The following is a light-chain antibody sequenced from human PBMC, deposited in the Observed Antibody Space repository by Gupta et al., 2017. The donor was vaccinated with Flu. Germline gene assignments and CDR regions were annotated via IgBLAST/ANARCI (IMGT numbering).Light chain of an antibody. V-gene: IGKV4-1*01. J-gene: IGKJ2*03. CDR1: QSVLYSSNNKNY. Sequence: DMVMTQSPDSLAVSLGERATINCKSSQSVLYSSNNKNYLAWYQQKPGQPPKLLIYWASTRESGVPDRFSGSGSGTDFTLTINSLQAEDVAVYYCQQDYGIPYSFGQGTKLEIK. CDR3: QQDYGIPYS. CDR2: WAS.